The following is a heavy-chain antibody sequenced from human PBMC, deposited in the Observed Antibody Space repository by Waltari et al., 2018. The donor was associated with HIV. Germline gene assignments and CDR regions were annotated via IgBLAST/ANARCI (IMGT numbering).Heavy chain of an antibody. V-gene: IGHV3-21*02. D-gene: IGHD6-6*01. CDR2: IISGGNFK. Sequence: EVQLVESGGGPVKPGESLRLSCVTSGFIFNTYSMNWVRQAPGKGPEWVSPIISGGNFKHYADSGKGRFTISRDNAENSLYLQMNGLRAEDTAIYYCARDSRGSTWSLNWFDPWGQGTLVTVSS. CDR3: ARDSRGSTWSLNWFDP. CDR1: GFIFNTYS. J-gene: IGHJ5*02.